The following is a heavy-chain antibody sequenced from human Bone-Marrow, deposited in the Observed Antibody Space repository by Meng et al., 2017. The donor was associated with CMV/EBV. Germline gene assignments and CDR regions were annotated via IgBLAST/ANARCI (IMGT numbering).Heavy chain of an antibody. CDR1: GFTFSSYS. V-gene: IGHV3-21*01. J-gene: IGHJ6*02. Sequence: GGSLRLSCAASGFTFSSYSMNWVRQAPGKGLEWVSSISSSSSYIYYADSVKGRFTISRDNAKNSLYLQMNSLRAEDTAVYYCARDTAGSRYDFWSGYYGLSDYYYGMDVWGQGPTVTVSS. CDR2: ISSSSSYI. D-gene: IGHD3-3*01. CDR3: ARDTAGSRYDFWSGYYGLSDYYYGMDV.